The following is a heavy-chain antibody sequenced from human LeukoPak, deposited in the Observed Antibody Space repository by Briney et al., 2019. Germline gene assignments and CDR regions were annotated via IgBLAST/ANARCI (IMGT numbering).Heavy chain of an antibody. D-gene: IGHD2-15*01. CDR2: TNYDGSDR. Sequence: PGGSLRLSCAASGFTLRNYAMYWVRQAPGKGLEWVAFTNYDGSDRCYADSVKGRFTVSRDNPKNTLYLQMNSLRTEDTAVYYCAKDLPDRYSLEYWGQGTMVTVPS. V-gene: IGHV3-30*02. CDR1: GFTLRNYA. CDR3: AKDLPDRYSLEY. J-gene: IGHJ4*02.